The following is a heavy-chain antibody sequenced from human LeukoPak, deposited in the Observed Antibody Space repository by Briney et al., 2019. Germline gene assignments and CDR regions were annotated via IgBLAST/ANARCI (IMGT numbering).Heavy chain of an antibody. J-gene: IGHJ5*02. CDR3: ARGIVVSPAAPYSWFDP. Sequence: GGSLRLSCAASGFTVSSNYMSWVRQAPGKGLEWVSGIYSGGSTFYADSVKGRFTISRDNSKNTLYLQMSSLRAEDTAVYYCARGIVVSPAAPYSWFDPRGQGTLVIVSS. V-gene: IGHV3-53*01. CDR2: IYSGGST. D-gene: IGHD2-2*01. CDR1: GFTVSSNY.